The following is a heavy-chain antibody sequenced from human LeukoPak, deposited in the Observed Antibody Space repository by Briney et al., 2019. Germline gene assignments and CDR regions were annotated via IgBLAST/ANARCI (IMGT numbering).Heavy chain of an antibody. V-gene: IGHV4-39*07. J-gene: IGHJ6*02. D-gene: IGHD4/OR15-4a*01. Sequence: SETLSLTCTVSGGSIISSNYYWGWIRQPPGKGLEWIGSIYYSGSTYYNPSLKSRVTISVDTSKNQFSLKLSSVTAADTAVYYCARGLTYYGMDVWGQGTTVTVSS. CDR2: IYYSGST. CDR3: ARGLTYYGMDV. CDR1: GGSIISSNYY.